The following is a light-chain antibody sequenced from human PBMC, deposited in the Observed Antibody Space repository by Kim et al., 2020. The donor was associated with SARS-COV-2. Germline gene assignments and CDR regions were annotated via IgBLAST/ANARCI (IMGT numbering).Light chain of an antibody. CDR1: QSISTY. CDR2: AAS. J-gene: IGKJ4*01. CDR3: QQSHTAPSLT. Sequence: ASVGDRVTIVCRASQSISTYLNWYQQKPGKAPKLLIYAASNLQSGVPSRFSGSGSGTDFTLTISSLQPEDFATYYCQQSHTAPSLTFGGGTKVDIK. V-gene: IGKV1-39*01.